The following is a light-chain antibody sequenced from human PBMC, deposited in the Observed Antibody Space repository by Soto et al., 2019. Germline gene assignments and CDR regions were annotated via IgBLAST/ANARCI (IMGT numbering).Light chain of an antibody. V-gene: IGLV2-23*02. Sequence: QSALTERRVGTGCPAQSTTIPCARNGSDVGAYNLVSWYQQHPGKAPKLIICEVNTRPSGISNRFSGSKSGDTASLTISGLQAEDEADYFCCSYAGTVAYVFGTGTKVTVL. CDR3: CSYAGTVAYV. CDR1: GSDVGAYNL. J-gene: IGLJ1*01. CDR2: EVN.